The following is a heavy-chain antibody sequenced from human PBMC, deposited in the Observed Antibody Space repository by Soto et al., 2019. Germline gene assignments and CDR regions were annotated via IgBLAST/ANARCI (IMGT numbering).Heavy chain of an antibody. V-gene: IGHV3-21*06. CDR1: GFTFTRYS. CDR2: ISSTTNYI. Sequence: PGGSLRLSCAASGFTFTRYSMNWVRQAPGKGLEWISSISSTTNYIYYGDSMKGRFTISRDNAKNSLYLEMNSLRAEDTAVYYCARESEDLTSNFDYWGQGTLVTVSS. J-gene: IGHJ4*02. CDR3: ARESEDLTSNFDY.